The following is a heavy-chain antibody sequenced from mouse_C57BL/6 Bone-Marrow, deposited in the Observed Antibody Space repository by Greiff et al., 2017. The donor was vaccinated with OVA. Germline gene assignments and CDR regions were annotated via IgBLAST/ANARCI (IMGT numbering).Heavy chain of an antibody. V-gene: IGHV1-55*01. Sequence: VQLQQPGAELVKPGASVKMSCKASGYTFTSYWITWVKQRPGQGLEWIGDIYPGSGSTNYNEKFKSKATLTVDTSSSTAYMQLSSLTSEDSAVYYCIYDYDGDYYAMDYWGQGTSVTVSS. J-gene: IGHJ4*01. D-gene: IGHD2-4*01. CDR1: GYTFTSYW. CDR3: IYDYDGDYYAMDY. CDR2: IYPGSGST.